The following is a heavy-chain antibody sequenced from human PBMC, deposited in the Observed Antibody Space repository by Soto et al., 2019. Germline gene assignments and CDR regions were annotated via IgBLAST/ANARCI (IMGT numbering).Heavy chain of an antibody. D-gene: IGHD6-6*01. J-gene: IGHJ4*02. V-gene: IGHV1-69*02. CDR3: ARGPLVVLNYFES. Sequence: QVQMVRSGTEVKKPWSSVKVSCKASGGTFRKYPINWVRQAPGQGLEWMGSIFPLTDIPDYAQNFQARLTISADKSTSTAYMELSSLTSDDTAMYFCARGPLVVLNYFESWGQGTLVTVSS. CDR1: GGTFRKYP. CDR2: IFPLTDIP.